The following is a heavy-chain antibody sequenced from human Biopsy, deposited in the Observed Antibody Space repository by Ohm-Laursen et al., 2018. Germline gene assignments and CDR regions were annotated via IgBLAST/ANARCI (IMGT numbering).Heavy chain of an antibody. D-gene: IGHD3-3*01. J-gene: IGHJ3*01. CDR1: GGSISSDY. Sequence: SETLSLTCAVSGGSISSDYWSWIRQSPGKGLEWIGYISNRGSTTYNPSLRGRVTISVDTSKNQFSLKLSSVTAADTAVFFCARLYRLDDYWNDDPPDAFDVWGQGTRVTVSS. CDR2: ISNRGST. CDR3: ARLYRLDDYWNDDPPDAFDV. V-gene: IGHV4-59*01.